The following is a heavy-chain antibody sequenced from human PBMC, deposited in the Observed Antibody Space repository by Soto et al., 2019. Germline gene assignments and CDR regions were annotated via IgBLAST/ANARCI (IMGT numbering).Heavy chain of an antibody. CDR3: AKEGGGHGGFFDL. V-gene: IGHV3-53*01. Sequence: EARLVESGGGLIQPGGSLRLSCAASGFGVSNNYLTWVRQAPGKGLEWVSIIYTGGTPYYTDSVKGRFTISRDNSKNTLYLQMSCLRVEDTAIYYCAKEGGGHGGFFDLWGQGTLVTVSS. CDR2: IYTGGTP. CDR1: GFGVSNNY. J-gene: IGHJ4*02. D-gene: IGHD5-12*01.